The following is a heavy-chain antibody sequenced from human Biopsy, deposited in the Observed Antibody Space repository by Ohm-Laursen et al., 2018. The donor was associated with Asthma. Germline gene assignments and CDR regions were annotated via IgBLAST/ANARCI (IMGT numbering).Heavy chain of an antibody. J-gene: IGHJ4*02. CDR2: IYYSGST. D-gene: IGHD3-22*01. V-gene: IGHV4-31*03. CDR3: AGAQDYYDSRGYYRSFDY. Sequence: SDTLSLTCTVSYGSITSGGYYWTWIRQPPGKGLEWIGFIYYSGSTYYHPSLKSRVSISIDTSKNQFSLKLSSVTAADTAVYYCAGAQDYYDSRGYYRSFDYWGQGTLVTASS. CDR1: YGSITSGGYY.